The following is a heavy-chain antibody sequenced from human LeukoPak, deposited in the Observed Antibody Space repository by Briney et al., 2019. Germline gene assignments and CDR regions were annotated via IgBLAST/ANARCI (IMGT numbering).Heavy chain of an antibody. D-gene: IGHD3-16*01. J-gene: IGHJ4*02. CDR3: GRAFPPLRTSSAGDL. V-gene: IGHV3-21*01. CDR2: ISYLSTHV. CDR1: GFGFSDYD. Sequence: GGSLRLSCSASGFGFSDYDMNWVRQAPGKGLEWVSSISYLSTHVYYGESVKGRFSISRDNAKNSLFLQMNSLGAEDTAIYYCGRAFPPLRTSSAGDLWGQGILVTVSS.